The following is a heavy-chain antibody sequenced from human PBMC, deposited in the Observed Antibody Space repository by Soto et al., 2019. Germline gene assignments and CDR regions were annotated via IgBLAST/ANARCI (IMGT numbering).Heavy chain of an antibody. V-gene: IGHV3-64D*06. D-gene: IGHD3-22*01. CDR1: GFTFSSYA. Sequence: GSLRLSCSASGFTFSSYAMHWVRQAPGKGLEYVSAISSNGGSTYYADSVKGRFTISRDNSKNTLYLQMSSLRAEDTAVYYCVKNHLHYYDSSGYPNPGDYWGQGTLVTVSS. CDR2: ISSNGGST. J-gene: IGHJ4*02. CDR3: VKNHLHYYDSSGYPNPGDY.